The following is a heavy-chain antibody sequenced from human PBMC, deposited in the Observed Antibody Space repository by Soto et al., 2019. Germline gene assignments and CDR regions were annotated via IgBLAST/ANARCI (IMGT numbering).Heavy chain of an antibody. Sequence: GGSLRLSCAASGFTFSDHYMDWVRQAPGKGLEWVGRTRNKANSYTTEYAASVKGRFTISRDDSKNSLYLQMNSLKTEDTAVYYCARLGVVVAADDYWGQGTLVTVSS. CDR1: GFTFSDHY. J-gene: IGHJ4*02. CDR3: ARLGVVVAADDY. D-gene: IGHD2-15*01. V-gene: IGHV3-72*01. CDR2: TRNKANSYTT.